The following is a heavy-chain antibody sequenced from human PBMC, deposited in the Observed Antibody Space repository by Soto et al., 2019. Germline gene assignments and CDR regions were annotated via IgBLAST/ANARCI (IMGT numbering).Heavy chain of an antibody. CDR1: GGSFSGYY. CDR3: ARAPAITIIYPNWFAP. CDR2: INRSGST. J-gene: IGHJ5*02. V-gene: IGHV4-34*01. D-gene: IGHD3-22*01. Sequence: QVQVQQWGAGLLKPSETLSLTCAVYGGSFSGYYWSWLRQPPGKGLELIGEINRSGSTNYNPSLKSRVTISVDTSKNQFSLTLSSGTAADTAVYDCARAPAITIIYPNWFAPWGQGTLVPVSS.